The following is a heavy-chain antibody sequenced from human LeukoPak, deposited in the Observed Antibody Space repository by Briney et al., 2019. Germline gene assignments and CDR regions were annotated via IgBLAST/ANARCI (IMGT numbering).Heavy chain of an antibody. CDR3: ARDWAHGSFDY. D-gene: IGHD3-10*01. CDR2: VNPSSGSA. CDR1: VYTFIGYS. V-gene: IGHV1-46*01. Sequence: ASVTVSFKSSVYTFIGYSMHWVRQAPGQGGEGMGMVNPSSGSATYAQKFQGSVTMTRDTSTTTLYMELSSLRSEDTAVYYCARDWAHGSFDYWGQGTPVIVSS. J-gene: IGHJ4*02.